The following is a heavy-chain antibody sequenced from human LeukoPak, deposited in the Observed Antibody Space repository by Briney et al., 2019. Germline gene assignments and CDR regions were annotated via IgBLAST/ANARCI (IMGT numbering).Heavy chain of an antibody. D-gene: IGHD3-16*01. CDR1: GGPISNYQ. V-gene: IGHV4-59*12. Sequence: SETLSLTCTLSGGPISNYQWSWLRQPPGKGLEWIGNIYYSGTANYNPSLKSRVIISVDTSKNQFSLKLSPVTAADTAVYYCARPLRGNAFDIWGQGTMVTVSS. CDR2: IYYSGTA. CDR3: ARPLRGNAFDI. J-gene: IGHJ3*02.